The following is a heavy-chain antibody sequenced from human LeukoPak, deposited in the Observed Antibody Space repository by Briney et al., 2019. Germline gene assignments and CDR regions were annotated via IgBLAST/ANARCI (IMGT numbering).Heavy chain of an antibody. Sequence: GGSLRLSCAASGFTFSTYWMHWVRQAPGKGLVWVSRINGDGGSRNYADSVKGRFTISRDNAKNSLYLQMNSLRAEDTAVYYCARSDSSIAAEFWGQGTLVTVSS. CDR1: GFTFSTYW. V-gene: IGHV3-74*01. CDR2: INGDGGSR. CDR3: ARSDSSIAAEF. J-gene: IGHJ4*02. D-gene: IGHD6-25*01.